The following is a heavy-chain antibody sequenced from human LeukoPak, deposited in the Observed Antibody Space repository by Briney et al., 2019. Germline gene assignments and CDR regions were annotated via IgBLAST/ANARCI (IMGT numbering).Heavy chain of an antibody. J-gene: IGHJ1*01. CDR1: GFSFSDYD. V-gene: IGHV3-21*01. CDR3: GRAFPPLRTSSAGDL. CDR2: ISGRSSHI. Sequence: GGSLRLSCSASGFSFSDYDMNWVRQTPGKGLEWVSAISGRSSHIYYGESVKGRFTISRDNAKNSLYLQMDSLGVEDTAVYYCGRAFPPLRTSSAGDLWGQGTLVIVSS. D-gene: IGHD3-16*01.